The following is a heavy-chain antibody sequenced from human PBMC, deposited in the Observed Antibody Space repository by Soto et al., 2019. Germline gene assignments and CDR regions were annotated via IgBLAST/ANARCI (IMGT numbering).Heavy chain of an antibody. Sequence: QVQLVQSGAEVKKPGASVKVSCKASGYTFTSYYMHWVRQAPGQGLEWMGIINPSGGSTSYAQKFQGRVTMTRDTSTSTVYMELSSLRSEDTALYYCARFRRGYSKREPHDAFDIWGQGTMVTVSS. CDR3: ARFRRGYSKREPHDAFDI. J-gene: IGHJ3*02. CDR2: INPSGGST. CDR1: GYTFTSYY. V-gene: IGHV1-46*01. D-gene: IGHD5-18*01.